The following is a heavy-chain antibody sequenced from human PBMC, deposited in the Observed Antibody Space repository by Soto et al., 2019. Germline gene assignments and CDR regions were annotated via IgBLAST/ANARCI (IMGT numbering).Heavy chain of an antibody. V-gene: IGHV4-59*01. D-gene: IGHD6-19*01. J-gene: IGHJ5*02. CDR2: IYYSGRT. CDR1: GDSISASY. Sequence: QVQLQESGPGLVRPSETLSLTCTVSGDSISASYWTWIRQPPGKGLEWIGYIYYSGRTNYNPSLKSRVTISVDTSKNQFSLKLSSVTAADTAVYYCARLAAVAEGGWFDPWGPGTLVTVSS. CDR3: ARLAAVAEGGWFDP.